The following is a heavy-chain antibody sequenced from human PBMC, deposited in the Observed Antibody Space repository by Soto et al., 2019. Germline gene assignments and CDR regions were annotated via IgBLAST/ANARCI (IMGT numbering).Heavy chain of an antibody. CDR2: IYYSGTT. D-gene: IGHD2-21*01. CDR3: ARREIQGPIHY. J-gene: IGHJ4*02. Sequence: PSGTLSLTLAVSGYSISSSNWWGWVRQPPGKGLEWIGYIYYSGTTYYNPSLKSRVTMSVDTSKNQFSLKLTSVTAVDTAVYYCARREIQGPIHYWGQGTLVTVSS. CDR1: GYSISSSNW. V-gene: IGHV4-28*01.